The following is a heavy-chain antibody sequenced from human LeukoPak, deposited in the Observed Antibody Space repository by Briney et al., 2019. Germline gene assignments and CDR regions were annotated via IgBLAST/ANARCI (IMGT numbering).Heavy chain of an antibody. CDR2: INSDGSSR. CDR1: GFTFSSYW. D-gene: IGHD6-19*01. Sequence: PGGSLRLSCAASGFTFSSYWMHWVRQAPGKGLVWVSRINSDGSSRSYADSVKGRFTISRDNAKSTLYLQMNSLRAEDTAVYYCASGEWLGALDCWGQGTLVTVSS. J-gene: IGHJ4*02. CDR3: ASGEWLGALDC. V-gene: IGHV3-74*01.